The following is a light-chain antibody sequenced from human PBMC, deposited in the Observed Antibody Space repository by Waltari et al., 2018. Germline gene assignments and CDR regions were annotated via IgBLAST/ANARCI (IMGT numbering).Light chain of an antibody. Sequence: SYELTQPPSVSVSPGQTASITCSGDKLGDKYACWYQQKPGQSPVLVIYQDSKRPSGIPERFSASNPGNTATLTISGTQAMDEADYYCQAWDSSTGVFGGGTKLTVL. CDR1: KLGDKY. J-gene: IGLJ3*02. V-gene: IGLV3-1*01. CDR3: QAWDSSTGV. CDR2: QDS.